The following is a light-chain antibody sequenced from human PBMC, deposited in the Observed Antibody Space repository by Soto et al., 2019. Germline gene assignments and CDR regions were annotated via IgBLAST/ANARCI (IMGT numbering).Light chain of an antibody. Sequence: EIVMTQSPVTLSASPGESATLSCRASQSVDNNVAWYQQRPCQAPRLLIVGSFARATGIPARFSGSGSGSEFTLTISGLQSEDLAVYYCQQYNDRPTITGGQGTRREIK. CDR3: QQYNDRPTIT. CDR1: QSVDNN. CDR2: GSF. J-gene: IGKJ5*01. V-gene: IGKV3-15*01.